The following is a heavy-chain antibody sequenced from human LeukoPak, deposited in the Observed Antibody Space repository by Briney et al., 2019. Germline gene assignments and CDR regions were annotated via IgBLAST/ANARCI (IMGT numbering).Heavy chain of an antibody. V-gene: IGHV4-38-2*02. J-gene: IGHJ4*02. CDR2: IYHSGST. CDR3: ARDSIAAAGRSFDY. Sequence: SETLSLTCTVSGYSISSGYYWGWIRQPPGKGLEWTGSIYHSGSTYYNPSLKSRVTISVDTSKTQFSLKLSSVTAADTAVYYCARDSIAAAGRSFDYWGQGTLVTVSS. CDR1: GYSISSGYY. D-gene: IGHD6-13*01.